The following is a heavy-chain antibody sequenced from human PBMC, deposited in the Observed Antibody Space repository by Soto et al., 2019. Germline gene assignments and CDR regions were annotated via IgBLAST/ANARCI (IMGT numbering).Heavy chain of an antibody. V-gene: IGHV4-4*02. CDR2: IYHSGST. CDR1: GASINSSNW. D-gene: IGHD3-10*01. CDR3: TRDMIYGSERSSYYYAMDV. Sequence: QVQLQESGPGLVKPSGTLSLTCAVSGASINSSNWWSWVRQPPGKGLEWIGEIYHSGSTNYNPSLMSRLTISVDRSKNQLSLKLRSVTAADTAVYYCTRDMIYGSERSSYYYAMDVWGRGTTVTVSS. J-gene: IGHJ6*02.